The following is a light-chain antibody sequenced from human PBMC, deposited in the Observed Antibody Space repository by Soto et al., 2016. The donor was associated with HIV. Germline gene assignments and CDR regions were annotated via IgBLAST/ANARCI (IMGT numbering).Light chain of an antibody. J-gene: IGLJ1*01. CDR3: HSYDTRYRHV. CDR2: ITN. V-gene: IGLV1-40*01. Sequence: QVVLTQPPSVSGAPGQRVTISCIGSSSNIGAGYDVQWYQQLPGKAPKLLIYITNNRPSGVPDRFSGSKSGTSGSLAITGLQTEDEAEYYCHSYDTRYRHVFGTGTKVTVL. CDR1: SSNIGAGYD.